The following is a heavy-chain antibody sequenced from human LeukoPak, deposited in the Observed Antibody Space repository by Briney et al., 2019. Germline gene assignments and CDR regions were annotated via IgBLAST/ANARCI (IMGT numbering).Heavy chain of an antibody. CDR1: GYTFTGYY. D-gene: IGHD6-13*01. Sequence: ASVKASCKASGYTFTGYYMHWVRQAPGQGLEWMGRINPNSGGTNYAQKFQGRVTMTRDTSISTAYMELSRLRSDDTAVYYCARGESYSSSWYNWFDPWGQGTLVTVSS. CDR2: INPNSGGT. V-gene: IGHV1-2*06. J-gene: IGHJ5*02. CDR3: ARGESYSSSWYNWFDP.